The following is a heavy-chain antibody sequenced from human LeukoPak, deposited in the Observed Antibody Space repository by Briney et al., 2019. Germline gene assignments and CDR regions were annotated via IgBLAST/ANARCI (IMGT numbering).Heavy chain of an antibody. CDR1: GFTFSSYA. CDR3: AKASTGMALAGVDY. J-gene: IGHJ4*02. D-gene: IGHD6-19*01. CDR2: ISDDGSNK. V-gene: IGHV3-30*18. Sequence: GGSLRLSCAVSGFTFSSYAMHWVRQAPGKGLEWVAVISDDGSNKNYADSVKGRFTISRDNSNNTLFLHLISLRAGDTAVFYCAKASTGMALAGVDYWGQGTLVSVSS.